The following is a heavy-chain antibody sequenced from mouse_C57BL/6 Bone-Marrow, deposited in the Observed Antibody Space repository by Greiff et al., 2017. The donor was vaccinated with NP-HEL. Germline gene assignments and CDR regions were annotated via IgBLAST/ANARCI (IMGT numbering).Heavy chain of an antibody. D-gene: IGHD1-1*01. CDR2: IYPRSGNT. CDR3: ARTGDYYYGSSYAMDY. V-gene: IGHV1-81*01. Sequence: VKLMEPGAELARPGASVKLSCKASGYTFTSYGISWVKQRTGQGLEWIGEIYPRSGNTYYNEKFKGKATLTADKSSSTAYMELRSLTSEDSAVYFCARTGDYYYGSSYAMDYWGQGTSVTVSS. J-gene: IGHJ4*01. CDR1: GYTFTSYG.